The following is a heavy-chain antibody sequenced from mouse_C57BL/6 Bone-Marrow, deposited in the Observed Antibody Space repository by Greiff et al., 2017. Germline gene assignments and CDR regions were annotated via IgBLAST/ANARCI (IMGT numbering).Heavy chain of an antibody. CDR1: GYTFTDYY. CDR3: ARRGLGRGFAY. V-gene: IGHV1-19*01. Sequence: EVQLQQSGPVLVKPGASVKMSCKASGYTFTDYYMNWVKQSHGKSLEWIGVINPYNGGTSYNQKFKGKATLTVDKSSSTAYMELNSLTSEDSAVYYCARRGLGRGFAYWGQGTLVTVSA. CDR2: INPYNGGT. J-gene: IGHJ3*01. D-gene: IGHD4-1*01.